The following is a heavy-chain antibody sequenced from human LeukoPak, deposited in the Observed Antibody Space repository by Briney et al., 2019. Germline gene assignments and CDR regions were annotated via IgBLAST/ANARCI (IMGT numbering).Heavy chain of an antibody. CDR3: AKDSMVRGVIIEYFQH. CDR1: GFTLDDYG. CDR2: VSWNGDII. V-gene: IGHV3-9*01. D-gene: IGHD3-10*01. J-gene: IGHJ1*01. Sequence: GRSLRLSCVASGFTLDDYGMHWVRQPPGKGPEWVSGVSWNGDIIGYADSVKGRFTISRDNSKNTLYLQMNSLRAEDTAVYYCAKDSMVRGVIIEYFQHWGQGTLVTVSS.